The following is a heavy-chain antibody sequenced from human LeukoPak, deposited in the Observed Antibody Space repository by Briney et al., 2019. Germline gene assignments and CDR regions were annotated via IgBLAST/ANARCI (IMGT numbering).Heavy chain of an antibody. J-gene: IGHJ4*02. CDR2: IYYSGST. Sequence: SETLSLTCTVSGGSISSYYWSWIRQPPGKGLEWIGYIYYSGSTNYNPSLKSRVTISVDTSKNQFSLKLSSVTAADTAVYHCARLESSSWENYFDYWGQGTLVTVSS. CDR1: GGSISSYY. D-gene: IGHD6-13*01. V-gene: IGHV4-59*08. CDR3: ARLESSSWENYFDY.